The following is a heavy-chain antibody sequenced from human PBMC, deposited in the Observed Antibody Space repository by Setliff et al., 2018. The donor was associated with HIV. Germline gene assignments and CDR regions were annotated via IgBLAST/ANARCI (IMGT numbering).Heavy chain of an antibody. V-gene: IGHV3-48*01. CDR2: ISSSSSSI. CDR3: ATDSPSFY. J-gene: IGHJ4*02. Sequence: GGSLRLSCAASGFTFSTYSLNWVRQAPGKGLEWISCISSSSSSIDYADSVKGRFTISRDNAKNSLYLQMKSLRAEDTALYYCATDSPSFYWGQGTLVTV. CDR1: GFTFSTYS. D-gene: IGHD2-2*01.